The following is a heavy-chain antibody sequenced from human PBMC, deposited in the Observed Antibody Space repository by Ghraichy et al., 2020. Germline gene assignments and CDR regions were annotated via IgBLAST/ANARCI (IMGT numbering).Heavy chain of an antibody. CDR3: ARDQNWGWILQVPDY. CDR2: INPNSGGT. V-gene: IGHV1-2*06. J-gene: IGHJ4*02. D-gene: IGHD7-27*01. CDR1: GYTFTGYY. Sequence: ASVKVSCKASGYTFTGYYMHWVRQAPGQGLEWMGRINPNSGGTNYAQKFQGRVTMTRDTSISTAYMELSRLRSDDTAVYYCARDQNWGWILQVPDYWGQGTLVTVSS.